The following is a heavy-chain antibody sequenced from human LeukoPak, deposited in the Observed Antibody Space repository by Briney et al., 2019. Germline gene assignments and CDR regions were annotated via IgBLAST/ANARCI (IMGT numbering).Heavy chain of an antibody. J-gene: IGHJ5*02. CDR3: ASDKRGHWFDP. CDR2: IYHSGST. CDR1: GGSISSYY. Sequence: SETLSLTCTVSGGSISSYYWSWIRQPPGKGLEWIGSIYHSGSTYYNPSLKSRVTISVDASKNQFSLKLSSVTAADTAVYYCASDKRGHWFDPWGQGTLVTVSS. D-gene: IGHD3-16*01. V-gene: IGHV4-59*08.